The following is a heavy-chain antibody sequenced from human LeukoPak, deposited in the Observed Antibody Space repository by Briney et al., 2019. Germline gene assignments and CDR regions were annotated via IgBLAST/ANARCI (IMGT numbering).Heavy chain of an antibody. CDR3: ARDQGSMIVVRTTSWYFDL. CDR2: INQDGSEI. CDR1: GFTFSNYW. V-gene: IGHV3-7*01. Sequence: GGSLRLSCAASGFTFSNYWMSWGRQAPGKGLEWLANINQDGSEIYYVDSVKGRFTISRDNGKNSLYLQINSLRADDTAVYYCARDQGSMIVVRTTSWYFDLWGRGTLVTVSS. J-gene: IGHJ2*01. D-gene: IGHD3-22*01.